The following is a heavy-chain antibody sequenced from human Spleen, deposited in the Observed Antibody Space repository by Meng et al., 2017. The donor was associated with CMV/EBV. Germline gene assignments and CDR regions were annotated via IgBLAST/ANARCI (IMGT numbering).Heavy chain of an antibody. CDR1: GFTFSSYA. Sequence: GESLKISCAASGFTFSSYAMHWVRQAPGKGLEWVAVVWYDGSNKYYVDSVKGRFTISRDNSKNTLYLQMNSLRAEDTAVYYCAKAGDIVVVPAAQPYRQYYFDYWGQGTLVIVSS. CDR2: VWYDGSNK. J-gene: IGHJ4*02. CDR3: AKAGDIVVVPAAQPYRQYYFDY. D-gene: IGHD2-2*01. V-gene: IGHV3-33*06.